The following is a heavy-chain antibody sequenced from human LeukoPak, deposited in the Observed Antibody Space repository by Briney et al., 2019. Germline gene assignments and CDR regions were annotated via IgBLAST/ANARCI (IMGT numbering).Heavy chain of an antibody. V-gene: IGHV1-18*01. J-gene: IGHJ6*02. CDR2: ISAYNGDT. D-gene: IGHD3-10*01. Sequence: GASVKVSCKASDYTFNSYGISWVRQAPGQGLEWMGWISAYNGDTKSVQKFQDRVTLTTDTSTSTAYMDPRSLRSDDTAVYYCARGPPYGSGSYYSGMDVWGQGTTVTVSS. CDR1: DYTFNSYG. CDR3: ARGPPYGSGSYYSGMDV.